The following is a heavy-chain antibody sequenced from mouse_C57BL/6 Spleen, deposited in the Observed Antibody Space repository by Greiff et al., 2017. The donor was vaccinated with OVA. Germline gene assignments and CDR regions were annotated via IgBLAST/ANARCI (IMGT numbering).Heavy chain of an antibody. J-gene: IGHJ2*01. CDR2: IDPNSGGT. Sequence: QVQLQQPGAELVKPGASVKLSCKASGYTFTSYWMHWVKQRPGRGLEWIGRIDPNSGGTKYNEKFKSKATLTVDKPSSTAYMQLSSLTSEDSAVYYCARWITTVVASHFDYWGQGTTLTVSS. CDR3: ARWITTVVASHFDY. CDR1: GYTFTSYW. V-gene: IGHV1-72*01. D-gene: IGHD1-1*01.